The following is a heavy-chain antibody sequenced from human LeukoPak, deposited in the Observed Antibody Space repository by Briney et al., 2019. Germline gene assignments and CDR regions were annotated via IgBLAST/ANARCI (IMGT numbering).Heavy chain of an antibody. CDR1: GFTFSSYW. Sequence: GGSLRLSCAASGFTFSSYWMNWVRQAPGKGLEWVANIREDGSEKYYVDSVKGRFTISRDNAKNSRYLQMNSLRAEDAAVYYCARGEHSSFDYWGQGTLVTVSS. J-gene: IGHJ4*02. D-gene: IGHD6-6*01. CDR3: ARGEHSSFDY. V-gene: IGHV3-7*01. CDR2: IREDGSEK.